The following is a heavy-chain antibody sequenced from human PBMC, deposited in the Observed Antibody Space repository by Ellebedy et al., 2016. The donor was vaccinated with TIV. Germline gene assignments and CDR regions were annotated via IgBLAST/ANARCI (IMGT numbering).Heavy chain of an antibody. CDR2: IKEDGSEK. Sequence: GESLKISXAASGFTFSSYWMSWVRQAPGKGLEWVANIKEDGSEKYYVDSVKGRFTISRDNAKNSLYLQMNSLRAEDTAVYYCAYEESSSGYWGQGTLVTVSS. J-gene: IGHJ4*02. CDR1: GFTFSSYW. CDR3: AYEESSSGY. D-gene: IGHD3-22*01. V-gene: IGHV3-7*01.